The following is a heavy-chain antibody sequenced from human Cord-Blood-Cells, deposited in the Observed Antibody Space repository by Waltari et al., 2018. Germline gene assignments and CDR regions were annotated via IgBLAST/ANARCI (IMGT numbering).Heavy chain of an antibody. Sequence: QLQLQESGPGLVKPSETLSLTCTVSGGSISSSSYSWGWIRQPPGMGLEWIGRIYYSGRTYYTPHVQDRGTISVDTSKNHFSLKLSSVISADTAVYYCASTREYYYDSSGYYNAFDIWRQGTMVTVSS. CDR3: ASTREYYYDSSGYYNAFDI. D-gene: IGHD3-22*01. V-gene: IGHV4-39*01. CDR1: GGSISSSSYS. CDR2: IYYSGRT. J-gene: IGHJ3*02.